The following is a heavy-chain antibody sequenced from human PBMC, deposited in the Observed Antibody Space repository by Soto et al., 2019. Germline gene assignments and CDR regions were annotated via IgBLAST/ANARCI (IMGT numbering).Heavy chain of an antibody. Sequence: EVQLVESGGGLVQPGGSLRLSCAASGFTFSSYEMNWVRQAPGKGLEWVSYISSSGSTIFYADSVKGRFNISRDNDKNSLYLQMNGLRAEDTAVYYCARDDGLRLAPYYGMEVWRQGTTVTVSS. CDR3: ARDDGLRLAPYYGMEV. V-gene: IGHV3-48*03. CDR2: ISSSGSTI. J-gene: IGHJ6*02. D-gene: IGHD3-10*01. CDR1: GFTFSSYE.